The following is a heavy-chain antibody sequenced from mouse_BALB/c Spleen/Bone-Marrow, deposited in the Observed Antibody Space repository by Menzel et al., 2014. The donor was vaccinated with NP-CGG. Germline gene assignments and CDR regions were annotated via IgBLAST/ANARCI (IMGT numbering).Heavy chain of an antibody. V-gene: IGHV2-9*02. J-gene: IGHJ4*01. D-gene: IGHD1-2*01. Sequence: VHLVESGPGLVAPSQSLSIPCTVSGFSLTSYGVHWVRQPPGKGLEWLGVIWAGGSTNYNSTLMSRLSINKDNSKSQVFLKMNSLQTDDTAMYYCAKTTTAYYAMDYWGQGTSVTVSS. CDR3: AKTTTAYYAMDY. CDR2: IWAGGST. CDR1: GFSLTSYG.